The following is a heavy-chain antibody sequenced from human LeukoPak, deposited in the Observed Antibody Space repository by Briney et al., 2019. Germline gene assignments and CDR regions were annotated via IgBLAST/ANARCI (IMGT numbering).Heavy chain of an antibody. CDR2: ISYDESNK. CDR3: AKNGRSVYITVTEPYYFDY. J-gene: IGHJ4*02. CDR1: GFTFSRHA. Sequence: PGGSLRLSCVVSGFTFSRHAMHWVRQAPGKGLEWVAVISYDESNKYYVDSVKGRFTISRDNSKNTLYLQMNSLRAEDTAVYYCAKNGRSVYITVTEPYYFDYWGQGTLVTVSS. D-gene: IGHD3-22*01. V-gene: IGHV3-30-3*02.